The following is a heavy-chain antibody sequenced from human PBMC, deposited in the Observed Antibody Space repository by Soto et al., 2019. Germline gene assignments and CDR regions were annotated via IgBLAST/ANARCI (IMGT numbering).Heavy chain of an antibody. D-gene: IGHD3-10*01. CDR1: GDSISRYY. CDR3: ARDQGGEFLKGSGMDV. V-gene: IGHV4-59*01. J-gene: IGHJ6*02. Sequence: QVQLQESGPGLVKPSETLSLTCTVSGDSISRYYWSWIRLSPGKGLEWIGYIYYSGETNYNPSVKSRVTISVDRTKNQFSQKLISVTAADTAVYYCARDQGGEFLKGSGMDVWGQGTTVTVSS. CDR2: IYYSGET.